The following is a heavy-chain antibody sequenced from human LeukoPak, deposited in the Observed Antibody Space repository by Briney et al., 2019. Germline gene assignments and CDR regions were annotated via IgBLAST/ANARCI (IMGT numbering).Heavy chain of an antibody. CDR2: ISAYNGNT. Sequence: ASVKVSCKASGYTFTSYGISWVRQAPGQGLEWMGWISAYNGNTNYAQKLQGRVTMTTDKSTSTAYMELSSLRSEDTAVYYCATGYCSGGSCPWPYWGQGTLVTVSS. CDR1: GYTFTSYG. CDR3: ATGYCSGGSCPWPY. V-gene: IGHV1-18*04. J-gene: IGHJ4*02. D-gene: IGHD2-15*01.